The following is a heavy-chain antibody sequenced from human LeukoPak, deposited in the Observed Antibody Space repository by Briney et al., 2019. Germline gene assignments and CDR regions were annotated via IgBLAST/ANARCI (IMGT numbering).Heavy chain of an antibody. CDR2: IKQDGSEK. Sequence: GGSLRLSCAASGFTFSSYWMSWVRQAPGKGLEWVANIKQDGSEKYYVDSVKGRFTISRDNAKNSLYLRMNSVRAEDTAVYSCAREGGTMVRGVKSRYYYMDVWGKGTTVTISS. D-gene: IGHD3-10*01. V-gene: IGHV3-7*01. CDR3: AREGGTMVRGVKSRYYYMDV. CDR1: GFTFSSYW. J-gene: IGHJ6*03.